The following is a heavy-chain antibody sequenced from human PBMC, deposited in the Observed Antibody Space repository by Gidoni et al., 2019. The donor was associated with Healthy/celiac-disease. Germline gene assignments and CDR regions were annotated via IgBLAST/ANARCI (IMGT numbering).Heavy chain of an antibody. V-gene: IGHV3-48*02. D-gene: IGHD4-17*01. CDR3: ARDDFGGYGDYSRLPNFDY. CDR2: ISSSSSTI. J-gene: IGHJ4*02. CDR1: GFTFSSYS. Sequence: EVQLVESGGGLVQPGGSLRLSCAASGFTFSSYSMNWVRQAPGKGLEWVSYISSSSSTIYYADSVKGRFTISRDNAKNSLYLQMNSLRDEDTAVYYCARDDFGGYGDYSRLPNFDYWGQGTLVTVSS.